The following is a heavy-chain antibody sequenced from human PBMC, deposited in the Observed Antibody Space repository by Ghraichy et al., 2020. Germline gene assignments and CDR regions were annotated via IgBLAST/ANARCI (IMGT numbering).Heavy chain of an antibody. V-gene: IGHV4-39*01. CDR1: GGSISSSSYY. Sequence: SETLSLTCTVSGGSISSSSYYWGWIRQPPGKGLEWIGSIYYSGSTYYNPSLKSRVTISVDTSKNQFSLKLSSVTAADTAVYYCARLHRLEMATIAYYFDYWGQGTLVTVSS. J-gene: IGHJ4*02. CDR2: IYYSGST. D-gene: IGHD5-24*01. CDR3: ARLHRLEMATIAYYFDY.